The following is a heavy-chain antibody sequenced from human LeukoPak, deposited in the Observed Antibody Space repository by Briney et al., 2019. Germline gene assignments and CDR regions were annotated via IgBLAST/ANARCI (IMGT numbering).Heavy chain of an antibody. Sequence: SQTLSLTCAVSGGSISSGGYSWNWIRQSPGKGLEWIGYICHSGITHYNPSLKSRVTISVDRSKNQFSLKLTSVTAADTALYDCGAGPAFFEYWGQGTLATVSS. J-gene: IGHJ4*02. CDR3: GAGPAFFEY. V-gene: IGHV4-30-2*06. D-gene: IGHD3-3*02. CDR1: GGSISSGGYS. CDR2: ICHSGIT.